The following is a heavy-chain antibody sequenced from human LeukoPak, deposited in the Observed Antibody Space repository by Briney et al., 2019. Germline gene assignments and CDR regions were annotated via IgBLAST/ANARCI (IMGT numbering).Heavy chain of an antibody. CDR1: GYSFGSFG. Sequence: ASVKVSCKASGYSFGSFGINWVRQAPGQGLEWMGWISAYNGDTNYAQKLQGRVTMTTDTSTSTAYMDLRSLTSDDTAVYYCARGGYYGSGSLPDYWGQGTLVTVSS. CDR3: ARGGYYGSGSLPDY. CDR2: ISAYNGDT. V-gene: IGHV1-18*01. J-gene: IGHJ4*02. D-gene: IGHD3-10*01.